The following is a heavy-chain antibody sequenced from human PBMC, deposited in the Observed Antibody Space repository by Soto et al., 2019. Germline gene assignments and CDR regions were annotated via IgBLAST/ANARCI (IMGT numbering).Heavy chain of an antibody. CDR2: IYYSGST. J-gene: IGHJ6*02. Sequence: PSETLSLTCTVSGGSVSSGSYYWSWIRQPPGKGLEWIGYIYYSGSTNYNPSLKSRVTISVDTSKNQFSLKLSSVTAADTAVYYCARENRDYDSLTGQVYYYYGMDVWGQGTTVTVSS. D-gene: IGHD3-9*01. CDR3: ARENRDYDSLTGQVYYYYGMDV. V-gene: IGHV4-61*01. CDR1: GGSVSSGSYY.